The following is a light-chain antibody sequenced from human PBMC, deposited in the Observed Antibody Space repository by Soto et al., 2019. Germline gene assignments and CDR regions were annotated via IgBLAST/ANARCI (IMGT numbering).Light chain of an antibody. CDR1: TSNIGSNT. CDR3: AAWDDGLNGHV. Sequence: QSVLTQPPSASGTAGQRVTISCSGSTSNIGSNTVNWYQQLPGTAPRTLIYSNNQRPSGVPDRFSGSKSGTSGSLAISGLLSEDEADYYCAAWDDGLNGHVFGTGTKLTVL. CDR2: SNN. V-gene: IGLV1-44*01. J-gene: IGLJ1*01.